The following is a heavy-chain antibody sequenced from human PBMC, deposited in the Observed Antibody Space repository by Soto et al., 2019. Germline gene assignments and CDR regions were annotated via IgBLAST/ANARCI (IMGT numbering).Heavy chain of an antibody. CDR1: GFSFRDYG. J-gene: IGHJ4*02. CDR3: AKDDCGADCYDPKTYYFDQ. V-gene: IGHV3-30*18. Sequence: QVQLVESGGGVVQPGRSLRLSYAASGFSFRDYGMHWVRQAPGKGLEWVAVISYDGSDKHFADSVKGRFTISRDNSKKTLYLQMNSRRTEDTALYYCAKDDCGADCYDPKTYYFDQWGPGTLVTVSS. D-gene: IGHD2-21*02. CDR2: ISYDGSDK.